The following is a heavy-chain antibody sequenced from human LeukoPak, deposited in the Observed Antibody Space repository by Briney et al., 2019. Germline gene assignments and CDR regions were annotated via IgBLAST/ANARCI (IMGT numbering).Heavy chain of an antibody. D-gene: IGHD1/OR15-1a*01. CDR1: GFTFGTFG. V-gene: IGHV3-30*18. Sequence: GGSLRLSCTASGFTFGTFGMHWARQAPGKGLEWLAAISDDGSNQYYIDSVRGRLSISRDNYRKAVYLRMTSLRADDTAVYYCTKLNNYDDYWGHGTQVTVSS. CDR2: ISDDGSNQ. J-gene: IGHJ4*01. CDR3: TKLNNYDDY.